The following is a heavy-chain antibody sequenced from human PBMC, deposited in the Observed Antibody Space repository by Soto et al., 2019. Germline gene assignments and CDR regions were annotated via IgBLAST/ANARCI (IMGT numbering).Heavy chain of an antibody. D-gene: IGHD3-10*01. Sequence: EVQLLESGGGLVQGGESLRLSCPASGFTFSNYPMSWVRQVPGKGLEWVSSISASGGSTYYADSVRGRFTISRDNSKNTLYLQMNFLRAEDTAVYYCAKNSLFGSGTKDYWGQGTLVTVSS. CDR1: GFTFSNYP. V-gene: IGHV3-23*01. J-gene: IGHJ4*02. CDR3: AKNSLFGSGTKDY. CDR2: ISASGGST.